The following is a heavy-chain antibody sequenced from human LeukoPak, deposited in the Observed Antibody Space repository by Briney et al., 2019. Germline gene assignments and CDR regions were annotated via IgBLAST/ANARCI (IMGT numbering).Heavy chain of an antibody. D-gene: IGHD3-22*01. Sequence: PSETLSLTCAVSGXSISSGGYSWSWIRQPPGKGLEWIGYMYHSGTTHYNPSLKSRVTISVDRSKNQFSLKLSSVTAADTAVYYCVRGYYYDSSGYWVRAFDIWGQGTMVTVSS. CDR3: VRGYYYDSSGYWVRAFDI. J-gene: IGHJ3*02. CDR1: GXSISSGGYS. V-gene: IGHV4-30-2*01. CDR2: MYHSGTT.